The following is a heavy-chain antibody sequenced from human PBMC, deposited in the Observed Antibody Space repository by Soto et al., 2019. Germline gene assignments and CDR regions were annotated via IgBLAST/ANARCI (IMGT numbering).Heavy chain of an antibody. CDR3: ASRFPVLSGWSPVS. CDR2: INAGNGNK. Sequence: QVQLVQSGAEVKKPGASVKVSCKASGYTFTSYAMHWVRQAPGQRLEWMGWINAGNGNKKYSQKFQGRVTITRDTSASPAYMELSSLRSEDTAVDYCASRFPVLSGWSPVSWGQGTLVTVSS. CDR1: GYTFTSYA. D-gene: IGHD6-19*01. J-gene: IGHJ4*02. V-gene: IGHV1-3*01.